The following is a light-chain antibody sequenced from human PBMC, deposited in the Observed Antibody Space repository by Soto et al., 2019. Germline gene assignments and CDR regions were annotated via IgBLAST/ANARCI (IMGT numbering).Light chain of an antibody. Sequence: SYELTQPPSVSVAPGKTARITCGGNNIGSKSVHWYQQKPGQAPVLVIYHDSDRPSGIPERFSGSNSGNTATLTISRVEAGDEADYYCQVWDSSSDHWVFGGGTQLTVL. CDR1: NIGSKS. V-gene: IGLV3-21*04. CDR2: HDS. J-gene: IGLJ3*02. CDR3: QVWDSSSDHWV.